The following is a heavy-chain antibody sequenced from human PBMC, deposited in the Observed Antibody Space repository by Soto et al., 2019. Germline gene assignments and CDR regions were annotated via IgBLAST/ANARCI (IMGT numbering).Heavy chain of an antibody. Sequence: QVQLVQSGAEVKKPGASVKVSCKASGYTFTNDYMHWVRQAPGQGLEWMGIINPSTGTTSDAQKFPGGVTTTRDTSTTTSNMELSSRGSDATAVYYFARASWDSVWGGKEFDYWGHGTLVTVSS. V-gene: IGHV1-46*01. J-gene: IGHJ4*01. D-gene: IGHD1-26*01. CDR2: INPSTGTT. CDR3: ARASWDSVWGGKEFDY. CDR1: GYTFTNDY.